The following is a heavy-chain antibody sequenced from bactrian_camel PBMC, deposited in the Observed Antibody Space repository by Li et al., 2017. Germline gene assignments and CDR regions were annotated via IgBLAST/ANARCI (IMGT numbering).Heavy chain of an antibody. CDR3: AADPGACCFGYTCLQKEADFPY. D-gene: IGHD1*01. V-gene: IGHV3S63*01. CDR2: IYTNDDTT. CDR1: GGTINDKC. Sequence: HVQLVESGGGSVQAGGSLRLSCENSGGTINDKCMGWVRQAPGKEREGVARIYTNDDTTYYDDSVKGRFTISQDKFKKIVYLQMNSLKAEDTAMYYCAADPGACCFGYTCLQKEADFPYWGQGTQVTVS. J-gene: IGHJ4*01.